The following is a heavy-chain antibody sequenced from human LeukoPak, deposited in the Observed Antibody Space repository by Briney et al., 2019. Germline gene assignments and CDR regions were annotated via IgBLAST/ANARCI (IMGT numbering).Heavy chain of an antibody. Sequence: GESLKISCKGSGYRFSTYWIGWVRQMPGEDLEWMGIIYPADSDTRYNPSFRGQVRISADKSINTAYLQWSDLKASDTAMYYCATQGNSGQFDYWGQGALVTVSS. D-gene: IGHD1-7*01. CDR1: GYRFSTYW. CDR2: IYPADSDT. V-gene: IGHV5-51*01. CDR3: ATQGNSGQFDY. J-gene: IGHJ4*02.